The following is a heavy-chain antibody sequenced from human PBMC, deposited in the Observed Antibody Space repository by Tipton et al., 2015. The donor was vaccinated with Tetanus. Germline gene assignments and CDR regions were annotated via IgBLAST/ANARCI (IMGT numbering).Heavy chain of an antibody. D-gene: IGHD6-25*01. Sequence: SLRLSCEVSGFIFSSYTMNWVRQAPGKGLEWVSSISSTSSYIYYADSVKGRFTISRDNAKNSLFLQMNSLSAEDTAVYYCPSGSALDYWGLGALVTVSS. CDR3: PSGSALDY. J-gene: IGHJ4*02. V-gene: IGHV3-21*01. CDR2: ISSTSSYI. CDR1: GFIFSSYT.